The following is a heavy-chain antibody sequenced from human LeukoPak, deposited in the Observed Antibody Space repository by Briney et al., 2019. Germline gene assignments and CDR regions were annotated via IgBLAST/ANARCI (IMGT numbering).Heavy chain of an antibody. CDR1: GVSISSYY. D-gene: IGHD3-22*01. CDR3: AREGGRSGYFDY. V-gene: IGHV4-59*12. Sequence: SETLSLTCTVSGVSISSYYWSWIRQPPGKGLEWIGYIYYSGSTYYSPSLKSRVTISVDRSKNQFSLKLSSVTAADTAVYYCAREGGRSGYFDYWGQGTLVTASS. CDR2: IYYSGST. J-gene: IGHJ4*02.